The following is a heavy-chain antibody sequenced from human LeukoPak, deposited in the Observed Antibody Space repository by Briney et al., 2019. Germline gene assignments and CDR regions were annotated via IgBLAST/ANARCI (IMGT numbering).Heavy chain of an antibody. Sequence: GASVKVSCKASGYTFTSYAMPWVRQAPGQRLEWIGWINAGNGNTKYSQKFQGRVTITRDTSASTAYMELSSLRSEDTAVYYCARDSSSGWFEYYYYGMDVWGQGTTVTVSS. D-gene: IGHD6-19*01. V-gene: IGHV1-3*01. CDR2: INAGNGNT. CDR3: ARDSSSGWFEYYYYGMDV. CDR1: GYTFTSYA. J-gene: IGHJ6*02.